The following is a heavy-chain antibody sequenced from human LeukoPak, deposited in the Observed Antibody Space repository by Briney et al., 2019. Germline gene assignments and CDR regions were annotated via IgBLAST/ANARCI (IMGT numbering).Heavy chain of an antibody. CDR3: ARGQNYYDSSGYYNNDAFDI. Sequence: GGSLRLSCAASGFTFNSYNMNWVRQAPGKGLEWVSYISSSSSTIYYADSVKGRFTISRDNAKNSLYLQMNSLRAEDTAVYYCARGQNYYDSSGYYNNDAFDIWGQGTMVTVSS. CDR1: GFTFNSYN. V-gene: IGHV3-48*01. J-gene: IGHJ3*02. D-gene: IGHD3-22*01. CDR2: ISSSSSTI.